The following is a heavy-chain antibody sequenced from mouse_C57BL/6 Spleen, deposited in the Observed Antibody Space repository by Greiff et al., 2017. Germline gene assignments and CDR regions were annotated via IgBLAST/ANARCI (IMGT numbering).Heavy chain of an antibody. CDR2: IYPGSGST. CDR3: AREGAYGNFWFAY. D-gene: IGHD2-1*01. Sequence: QVQLQQPGAELVKPGASVKMSCKASGYTFPSYWITWVKQRPGQGLEWIGDIYPGSGSTNYNEKFKSKATLTVDTSSSTAYMQLSSLTSEDSAVYYGAREGAYGNFWFAYWGQGTLVTVSA. CDR1: GYTFPSYW. V-gene: IGHV1-55*01. J-gene: IGHJ3*01.